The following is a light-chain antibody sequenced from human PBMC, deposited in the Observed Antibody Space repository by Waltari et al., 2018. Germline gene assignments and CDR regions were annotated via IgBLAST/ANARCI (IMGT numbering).Light chain of an antibody. J-gene: IGKJ5*01. Sequence: EVVLTQSPGTLSLSPVERATLACRASQSVGTSLAWYQQKPGQAPRLLIYGASRRATGIPDRFSGSGSGTDFSLTISRLEPEDFAVYYCQHYVRLPATFGQGTRLEIK. CDR3: QHYVRLPAT. CDR2: GAS. V-gene: IGKV3-20*01. CDR1: QSVGTS.